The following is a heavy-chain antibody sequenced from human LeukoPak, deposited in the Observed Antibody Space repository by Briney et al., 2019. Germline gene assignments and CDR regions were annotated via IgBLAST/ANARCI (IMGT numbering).Heavy chain of an antibody. CDR1: GGSFSGYY. CDR3: ARGRVRSFGVVIPFFVY. CDR2: INHSGST. J-gene: IGHJ4*02. D-gene: IGHD3-3*01. V-gene: IGHV4-34*01. Sequence: SETLSLTCAVYGGSFSGYYWSWIRQPPGKGLEWIGEINHSGSTNYNPSLKSRVTISVDTSKNQFSLKLSSVTAADTAVYYCARGRVRSFGVVIPFFVYWGQGTLVTVSS.